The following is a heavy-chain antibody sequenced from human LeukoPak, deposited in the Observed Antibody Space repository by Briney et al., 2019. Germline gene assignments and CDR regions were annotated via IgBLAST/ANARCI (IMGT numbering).Heavy chain of an antibody. Sequence: ASVKVSCKASGYTFTDYYMHWVRQAPGQGLEWLGWINPNSGGTNYAQKFQGRVTMTRDTSISTAYMELSRLRSDDTAVYYCAREYYDSSAYNQEAIDYWGQGTLVTVRS. CDR3: AREYYDSSAYNQEAIDY. D-gene: IGHD3-22*01. CDR1: GYTFTDYY. J-gene: IGHJ4*02. CDR2: INPNSGGT. V-gene: IGHV1-2*02.